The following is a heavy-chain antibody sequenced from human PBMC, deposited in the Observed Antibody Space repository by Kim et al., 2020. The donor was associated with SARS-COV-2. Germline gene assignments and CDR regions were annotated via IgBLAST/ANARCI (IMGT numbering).Heavy chain of an antibody. V-gene: IGHV1-2*06. D-gene: IGHD5-18*01. CDR3: ARAVDIAMVTSPYFDY. CDR1: GYTFTGYY. Sequence: ASVKVSCKASGYTFTGYYMHWVRQAPGQGLEWMGRINPKSGGTNYAQKFQGRVTMTRDTSISTAYMELSRLRSDDTAVYYCARAVDIAMVTSPYFDYWGQGTLVTVSS. CDR2: INPKSGGT. J-gene: IGHJ4*02.